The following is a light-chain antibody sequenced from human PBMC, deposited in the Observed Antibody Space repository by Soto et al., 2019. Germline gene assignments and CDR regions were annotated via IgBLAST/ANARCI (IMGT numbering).Light chain of an antibody. J-gene: IGLJ3*02. CDR1: TSNIGDNT. Sequence: QLVLIQPPSASGTPGQRVAISCSGSTSNIGDNTVHWYQQLPGTAPKLLIYNNDRRPSGVPDRFSGSKSGTSASLAISGLQSEDEADYFCSTWDDSLNAWVFGGGTKVTVL. CDR3: STWDDSLNAWV. CDR2: NND. V-gene: IGLV1-44*01.